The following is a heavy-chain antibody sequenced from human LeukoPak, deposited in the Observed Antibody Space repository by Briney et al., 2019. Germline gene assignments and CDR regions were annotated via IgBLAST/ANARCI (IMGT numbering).Heavy chain of an antibody. Sequence: GRSLRLSCAASGFTFSSYGMHWVRQAPGKGPEWVAVISYDGSNKYYADSVKGRFTISRDNSANTVSLQMDSLRADDTAMYYCAKMRGMPREAYHFDRWGQGTLVAVSS. V-gene: IGHV3-30*18. J-gene: IGHJ4*02. D-gene: IGHD1-26*01. CDR3: AKMRGMPREAYHFDR. CDR1: GFTFSSYG. CDR2: ISYDGSNK.